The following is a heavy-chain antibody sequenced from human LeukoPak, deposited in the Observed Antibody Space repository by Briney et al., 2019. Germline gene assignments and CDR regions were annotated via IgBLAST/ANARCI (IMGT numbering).Heavy chain of an antibody. CDR3: ARDSGGVRGVPDY. CDR2: INTNTGNP. Sequence: ASVKVSCKASGYTFTSYGISWVRQAPGQGLEWMGWINTNTGNPTYAQGFTGRFVFSLDTSVSTAYLQISSLKAEATAVYYCARDSGGVRGVPDYWGQGTLVTVSS. J-gene: IGHJ4*02. V-gene: IGHV7-4-1*02. CDR1: GYTFTSYG. D-gene: IGHD3-10*01.